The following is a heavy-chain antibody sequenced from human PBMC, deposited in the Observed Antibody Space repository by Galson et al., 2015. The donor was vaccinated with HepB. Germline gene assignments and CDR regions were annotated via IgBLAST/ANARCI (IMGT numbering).Heavy chain of an antibody. CDR1: GVSFRDFY. D-gene: IGHD2-8*01. Sequence: ALRLSCAASGVSFRDFYMSWVRQAPGKGLDYISYISSGGTITFYADPVKGRFTVYRDDAKESGLLQVNRLTGDDTAVYYCARHVEYCSNGTCYFGMDVWGQGTTVTVSS. CDR3: ARHVEYCSNGTCYFGMDV. CDR2: ISSGGTIT. V-gene: IGHV3-11*01. J-gene: IGHJ6*02.